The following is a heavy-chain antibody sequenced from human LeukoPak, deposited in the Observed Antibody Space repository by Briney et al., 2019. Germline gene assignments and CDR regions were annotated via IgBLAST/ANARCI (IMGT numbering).Heavy chain of an antibody. V-gene: IGHV3-7*03. CDR2: IKQDGSEK. J-gene: IGHJ5*02. Sequence: GGSLRLSCAASGFTISSYWMSWVRQAPGKGLEWVANIKQDGSEKYYVDSVKGRFTISRDNAKNSLYLQMNSLRAEDTAVYYCARDARRFWSGYYTHNPWGQGTLVTVSS. CDR3: ARDARRFWSGYYTHNP. D-gene: IGHD3-3*01. CDR1: GFTISSYW.